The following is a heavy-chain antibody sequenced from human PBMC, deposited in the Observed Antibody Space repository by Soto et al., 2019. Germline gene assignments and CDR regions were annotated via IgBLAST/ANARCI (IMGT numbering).Heavy chain of an antibody. V-gene: IGHV2-5*01. D-gene: IGHD6-19*01. CDR3: AHDRGWLLDY. CDR2: LFWDADNDDN. Sequence: KESGPTLVKPTQTLTLTCTFSGFSLTTSGVGVGWFRQPPGKALEWLALLFWDADNDDNEYSPSLRNRLTLTKDTSKNQVVLTMTNMAPVDTATYYCAHDRGWLLDYWGQGTLVTVSS. J-gene: IGHJ4*02. CDR1: GFSLTTSGVG.